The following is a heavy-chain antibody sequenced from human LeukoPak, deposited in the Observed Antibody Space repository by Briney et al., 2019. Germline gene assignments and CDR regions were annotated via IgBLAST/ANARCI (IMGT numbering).Heavy chain of an antibody. D-gene: IGHD3-22*01. CDR2: IGQDGIET. Sequence: GGSLRLSCAASGISFASYWVTWVRQAPGKGLEWVANIGQDGIETVYEGSVKGRFTISRDNARNLLFLHMNSLRADDTAVYYCAIPSSYDGSRYYHAYWGQGTLVSVSS. CDR1: GISFASYW. CDR3: AIPSSYDGSRYYHAY. V-gene: IGHV3-7*01. J-gene: IGHJ4*02.